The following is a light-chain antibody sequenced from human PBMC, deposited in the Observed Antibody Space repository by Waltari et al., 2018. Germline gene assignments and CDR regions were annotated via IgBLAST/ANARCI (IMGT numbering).Light chain of an antibody. CDR3: HQYDNLPLT. Sequence: DIQMTHSPSSLSASVGSRVTITCQASQEISKYLNWYQQRPGKAPNLLIYDASKLETGVPSRFSGSGSGTHFTLTINSLQPEDIATYYCHQYDNLPLTFGGGTKVEIK. CDR1: QEISKY. J-gene: IGKJ4*01. CDR2: DAS. V-gene: IGKV1-33*01.